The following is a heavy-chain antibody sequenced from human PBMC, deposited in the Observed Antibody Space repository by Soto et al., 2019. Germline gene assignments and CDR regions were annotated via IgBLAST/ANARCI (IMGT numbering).Heavy chain of an antibody. D-gene: IGHD1-26*01. Sequence: ASVKVSCKAAGYTFTSYGISWVRQAPGQGLEGMGWISAYNGNTNYAQKLQGRVTMTTDTSTSTAYMELRSLRSDDTAVYYCARDGVLHAVADFDCWGQGTLVTVSS. J-gene: IGHJ4*02. CDR3: ARDGVLHAVADFDC. CDR1: GYTFTSYG. CDR2: ISAYNGNT. V-gene: IGHV1-18*01.